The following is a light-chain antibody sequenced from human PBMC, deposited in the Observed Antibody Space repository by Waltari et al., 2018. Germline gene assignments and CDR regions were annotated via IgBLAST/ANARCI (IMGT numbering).Light chain of an antibody. V-gene: IGLV3-19*01. Sequence: SSELTQDPTMSVALGQTVRITCQGDSLRTYDGSWCRQKPGQAPILVIYGKNNRPSGIPDRFSASSSGNTASLTITGAQAEDEAVYYCNSRDISGDVIFGGGTKLTVL. CDR1: SLRTYD. CDR3: NSRDISGDVI. J-gene: IGLJ2*01. CDR2: GKN.